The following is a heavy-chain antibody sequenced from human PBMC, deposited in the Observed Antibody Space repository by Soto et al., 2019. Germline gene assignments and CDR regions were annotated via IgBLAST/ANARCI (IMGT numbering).Heavy chain of an antibody. CDR1: GGSVSSGSYY. CDR2: IYYSGST. Sequence: SETLSLTCTVSGGSVSSGSYYWSWIRQPPGKGLEWIGYIYYSGSTNYNPSLKSRVTISVDTSKNQFSLKLSSVTAADTAVYYCARTYGSGTNWFDPWGQGTLVTVSS. V-gene: IGHV4-61*01. D-gene: IGHD3-10*01. CDR3: ARTYGSGTNWFDP. J-gene: IGHJ5*02.